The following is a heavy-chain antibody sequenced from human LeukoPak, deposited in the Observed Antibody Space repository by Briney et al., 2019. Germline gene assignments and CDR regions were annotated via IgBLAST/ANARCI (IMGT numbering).Heavy chain of an antibody. CDR2: IYYSGST. D-gene: IGHD3-22*01. CDR3: ARALLYDSSGYYFSVFDY. CDR1: GGSIRSGDSY. J-gene: IGHJ4*02. V-gene: IGHV4-30-4*08. Sequence: SQTLSLTCTVSGGSIRSGDSYWSWIRQPPGKGREWIGYIYYSGSTYSNPSLKSRVTISVDTSKNQFSLKLSSVTAADTAVYYCARALLYDSSGYYFSVFDYWGQGTLVTVSS.